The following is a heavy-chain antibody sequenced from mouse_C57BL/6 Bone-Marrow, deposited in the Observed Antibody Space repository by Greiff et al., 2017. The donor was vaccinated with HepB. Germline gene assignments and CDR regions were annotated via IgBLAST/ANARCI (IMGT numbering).Heavy chain of an antibody. V-gene: IGHV1-64*01. CDR1: GYTFTSYW. Sequence: QVQLQQPGAELVKPGASVKLSCKASGYTFTSYWMHWVKQRPGQGLEWIGMIHPNSGSTNYNEKFKSKATLTVDKSSSTAYMQLSSLTSEDSAVYNCARFGGNYVGAMDYWGQGTSVTVSS. CDR2: IHPNSGST. CDR3: ARFGGNYVGAMDY. J-gene: IGHJ4*01. D-gene: IGHD2-1*01.